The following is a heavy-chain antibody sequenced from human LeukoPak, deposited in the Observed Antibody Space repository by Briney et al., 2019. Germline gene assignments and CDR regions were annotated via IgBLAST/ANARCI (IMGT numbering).Heavy chain of an antibody. CDR1: TFTKAW. Sequence: GGSLRLSCVVSTFTKAWMSWVRQVPGKGLEWVASIKQDGSERYYVDSVKGRFTISRDNAKNSLYLEINSLRAEDTAVYYCARDKGPVTLDYWGQGTLVTVSS. CDR2: IKQDGSER. J-gene: IGHJ4*02. V-gene: IGHV3-7*01. D-gene: IGHD4-23*01. CDR3: ARDKGPVTLDY.